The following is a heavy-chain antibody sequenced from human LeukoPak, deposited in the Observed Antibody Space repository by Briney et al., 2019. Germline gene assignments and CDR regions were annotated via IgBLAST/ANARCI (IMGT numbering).Heavy chain of an antibody. CDR1: GFTFSSYS. CDR2: ISSSSSYI. CDR3: AKDHGSGREDYFDY. Sequence: PGGSLRLSCAASGFTFSSYSMNWVRQDPGKGLEWVSSISSSSSYIYYADSVKGRFTISRDNAKNSLYLQMNSLRAEDTAVYYCAKDHGSGREDYFDYWGQGTLVTVSS. D-gene: IGHD3-10*01. J-gene: IGHJ4*02. V-gene: IGHV3-21*01.